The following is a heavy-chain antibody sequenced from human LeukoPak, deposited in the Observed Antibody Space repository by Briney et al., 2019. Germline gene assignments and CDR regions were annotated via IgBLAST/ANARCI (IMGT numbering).Heavy chain of an antibody. Sequence: SETLSPTCTVSGGSISSSSYYWGWIRQPPGKGLEWVGSIYYSGSTYYNPSLKSRVTISVDTSKNQFSLKLSSVTAADTAVYYCARAPVLLWFGELLGWFDPWGQGTLVTVSS. CDR3: ARAPVLLWFGELLGWFDP. J-gene: IGHJ5*02. D-gene: IGHD3-10*01. CDR2: IYYSGST. V-gene: IGHV4-39*01. CDR1: GGSISSSSYY.